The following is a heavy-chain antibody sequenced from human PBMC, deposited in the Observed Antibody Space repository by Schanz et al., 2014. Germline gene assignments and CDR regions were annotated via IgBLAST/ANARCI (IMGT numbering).Heavy chain of an antibody. CDR2: VIPFLAVA. V-gene: IGHV1-69*02. D-gene: IGHD2-21*01. CDR3: ARAGRRYAYPLNCYPMDV. CDR1: GRTLDTYK. J-gene: IGHJ6*04. Sequence: QDQLLPSGAAVKKPGASVRFSCKASGRTLDTYKIAWVRQVPGQGLEWMGRVIPFLAVANYAQDFQGRVTFTADTATTTVPGDLGSMRSEDTGLDYCARAGRRYAYPLNCYPMDVWGDGAAVSVSS.